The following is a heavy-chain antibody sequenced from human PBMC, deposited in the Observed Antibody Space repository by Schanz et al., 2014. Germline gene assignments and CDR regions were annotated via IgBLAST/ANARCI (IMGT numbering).Heavy chain of an antibody. V-gene: IGHV4-59*08. Sequence: QVQLQESGPGLVKPSETLSLTCTVSGGSISSYYWSWIRQPPGKGLEWIGFIYYRGNTNYNPSLPSRVPMSVDTPKTQFPLNLSSVTAADTAVYFCARQGDVYRLDYWGQGTLVTVSS. J-gene: IGHJ4*02. CDR1: GGSISSYY. D-gene: IGHD1-26*01. CDR3: ARQGDVYRLDY. CDR2: IYYRGNT.